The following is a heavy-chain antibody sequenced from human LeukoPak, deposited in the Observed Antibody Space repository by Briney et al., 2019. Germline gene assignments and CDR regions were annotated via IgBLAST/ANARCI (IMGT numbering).Heavy chain of an antibody. J-gene: IGHJ4*02. Sequence: GGSLRLSCAASGFTFSSYGMPWVRQAPGKGLEWVAVISYDGSNKYYADSVKGRFTISRDNSKNTLYLQMNSLRAEDTAVYYCAKDLGAGWYFMDHWGQGTLVTVSS. CDR3: AKDLGAGWYFMDH. D-gene: IGHD6-19*01. CDR2: ISYDGSNK. CDR1: GFTFSSYG. V-gene: IGHV3-30*18.